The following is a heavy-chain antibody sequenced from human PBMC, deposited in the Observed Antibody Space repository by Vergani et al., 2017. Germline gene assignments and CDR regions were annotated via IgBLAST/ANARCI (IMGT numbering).Heavy chain of an antibody. CDR3: AGHSTVKGLVKLGWIDT. CDR2: IYYSGRT. D-gene: IGHD6-19*01. J-gene: IGHJ5*02. CDR1: GASIRSSNYY. V-gene: IGHV4-39*01. Sequence: QLQLQESGPGLVKPSATLSLTCSVSGASIRSSNYYWGWIRQPPGKGLEWIVSIYYSGRTYYNPSLKSRFTISVDTSKTQFSLKLSSVTAANTAVYCCAGHSTVKGLVKLGWIDTWGQEILVTVSS.